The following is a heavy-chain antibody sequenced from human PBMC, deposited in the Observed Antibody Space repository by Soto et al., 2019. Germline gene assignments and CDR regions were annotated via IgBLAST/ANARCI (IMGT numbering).Heavy chain of an antibody. V-gene: IGHV1-2*04. Sequence: ASVKVSCKASGYIFTVYYMHCVLQSPLQWLEWMGWINPNSGDTNYTQKFQGWVTMTRDTSISTAYMELSRLRSDDTAVYYCATSRISIAVAGETEYYFDYWGQGTLVTVSS. D-gene: IGHD6-19*01. CDR2: INPNSGDT. J-gene: IGHJ4*02. CDR3: ATSRISIAVAGETEYYFDY. CDR1: GYIFTVYY.